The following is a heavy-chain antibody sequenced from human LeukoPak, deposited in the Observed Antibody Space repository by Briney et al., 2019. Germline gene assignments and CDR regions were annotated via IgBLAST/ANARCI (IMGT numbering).Heavy chain of an antibody. J-gene: IGHJ4*02. CDR3: ARERLNRGWFDY. CDR2: ISYDGSNK. Sequence: GGSLRLSCAASGFTFSSYAMHWVRQAPGKGLEWVAVISYDGSNKYYADSVKGRFTISRDNSKNTLYLQMNSLRAEDTAVYYCARERLNRGWFDYWGQGTLVTVSS. V-gene: IGHV3-30-3*01. D-gene: IGHD6-19*01. CDR1: GFTFSSYA.